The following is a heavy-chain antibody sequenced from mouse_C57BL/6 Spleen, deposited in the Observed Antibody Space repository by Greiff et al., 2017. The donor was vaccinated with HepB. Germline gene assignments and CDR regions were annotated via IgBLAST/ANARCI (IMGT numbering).Heavy chain of an antibody. CDR1: GFTFSDYY. J-gene: IGHJ2*01. V-gene: IGHV5-16*01. D-gene: IGHD2-5*01. Sequence: EVKLMESEGGLVQPGSSMKFSCTASGFTFSDYYMAWVRQVPEKGLEWVANINYDGSSTYYLDSLKSRFIISRDNAKNILYLQMSSLKSEDTATYDCAGVYYNNYPGYFDYWGQGTTLTVSS. CDR2: INYDGSST. CDR3: AGVYYNNYPGYFDY.